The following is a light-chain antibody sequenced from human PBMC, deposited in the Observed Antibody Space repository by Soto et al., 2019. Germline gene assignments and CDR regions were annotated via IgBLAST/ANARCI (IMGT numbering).Light chain of an antibody. CDR3: CSYAGSGTFPYV. CDR1: SSDVGSFNL. J-gene: IGLJ1*01. Sequence: QSVLTQPASVSGSPGQSITISCTGTSSDVGSFNLVSWYQQHPGKAPKLMIYEVSKRPSGVSNRFSGSKSANTASLTISGLQAEDEADYYFCSYAGSGTFPYVFGTGTKVIVL. CDR2: EVS. V-gene: IGLV2-23*02.